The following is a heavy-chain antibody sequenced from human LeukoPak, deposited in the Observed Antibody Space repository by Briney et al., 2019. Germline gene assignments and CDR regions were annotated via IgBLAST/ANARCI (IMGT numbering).Heavy chain of an antibody. CDR2: ISSSSSNL. CDR3: ARVAGYCDSTSNCYSDY. D-gene: IGHD2-2*01. V-gene: IGHV3-21*01. Sequence: GGSLRRSCAASGFTFNIYTMNWVRQSPGKGLEWVSSISSSSSNLYYADSVKGRFTISRDNAKNSLYLQMNSLRAEDTAVYYCARVAGYCDSTSNCYSDYWGQGTLVTVSS. CDR1: GFTFNIYT. J-gene: IGHJ4*02.